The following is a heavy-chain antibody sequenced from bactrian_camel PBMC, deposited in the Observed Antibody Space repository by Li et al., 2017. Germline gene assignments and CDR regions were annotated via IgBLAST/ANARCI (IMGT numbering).Heavy chain of an antibody. CDR2: IYTGVGST. D-gene: IGHD1*01. CDR3: AARGPYCYAKLSVRDFTY. CDR1: GFRDSDFSGYC. V-gene: IGHV3S1*01. J-gene: IGHJ6*01. Sequence: QVQLVESGGGSVQAGGSLRLSCVASGFRDSDFSGYCMSWFRQAPGQERERVAAIYTGVGSTSYADSVKGRFTISQDTAKNTVYLQMNSLKPEDTAMYYCAARGPYCYAKLSVRDFTYWGQGTQVTVS.